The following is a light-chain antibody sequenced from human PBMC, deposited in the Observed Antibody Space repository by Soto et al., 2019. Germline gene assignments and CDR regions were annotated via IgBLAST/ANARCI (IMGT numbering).Light chain of an antibody. CDR2: DVT. CDR1: SSDVGAYDY. V-gene: IGLV2-14*01. CDR3: SSYTVSSTPLYV. J-gene: IGLJ1*01. Sequence: QSALNRPASVSGSPGQSIAISCTGTSSDVGAYDYVSWYQQHPGKAPKLMIYDVTNRPSGVSDRFSGSKSGNTASLTISGLQAEDEADYYCSSYTVSSTPLYVFGTGTKVTVL.